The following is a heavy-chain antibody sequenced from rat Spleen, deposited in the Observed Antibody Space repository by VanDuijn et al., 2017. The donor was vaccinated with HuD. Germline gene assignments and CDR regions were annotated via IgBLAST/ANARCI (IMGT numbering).Heavy chain of an antibody. CDR1: GFTFSNYD. J-gene: IGHJ3*01. CDR3: ARQGYYGYNYGFAY. Sequence: EVQLVESGGGLVQPGRSLKLSCAASGFTFSNYDMAWIRQVPTKGLEWVASISPSGTPYYRDSVKGRFTVSRDNAESTLYLQMDSLRSEDTATYYCARQGYYGYNYGFAYWGQGTLVTVSS. D-gene: IGHD1-9*01. CDR2: ISPSGTP. V-gene: IGHV5-25*01.